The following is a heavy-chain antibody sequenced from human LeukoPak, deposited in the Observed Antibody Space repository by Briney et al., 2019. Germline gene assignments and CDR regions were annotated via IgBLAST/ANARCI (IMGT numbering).Heavy chain of an antibody. Sequence: GGSLRLSCAASGFTFDDYAMHWVRQAPGKGLEWVSGISWNSGSVDYADSVKGRFTISRDNAKNSLYLQMNSLRAEDTAVYYCASLQSGYSSSWQGQYEESRDYWGQGTLVTVSS. CDR3: ASLQSGYSSSWQGQYEESRDY. CDR1: GFTFDDYA. V-gene: IGHV3-9*01. CDR2: ISWNSGSV. J-gene: IGHJ4*02. D-gene: IGHD6-13*01.